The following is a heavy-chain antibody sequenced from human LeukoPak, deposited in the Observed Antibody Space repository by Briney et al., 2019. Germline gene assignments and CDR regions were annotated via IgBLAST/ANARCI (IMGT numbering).Heavy chain of an antibody. J-gene: IGHJ4*02. D-gene: IGHD6-19*01. CDR3: ARGRGWYQGDY. CDR2: ISSSSSYI. CDR1: GLTFSSYS. Sequence: PGGSLRLSCAASGLTFSSYSMNWVRQAPGKGLEWVSSISSSSSYIYYADSVKGRLTISRDNAKNSLYLQMNSLRAEDTAVYYCARGRGWYQGDYWGQGTLVTVSS. V-gene: IGHV3-21*01.